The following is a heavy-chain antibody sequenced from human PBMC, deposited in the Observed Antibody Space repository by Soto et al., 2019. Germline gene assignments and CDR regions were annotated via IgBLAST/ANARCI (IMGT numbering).Heavy chain of an antibody. CDR1: GYTFTGYY. D-gene: IGHD5-12*01. J-gene: IGHJ5*02. CDR3: ARGRYSGYDNNWFDP. Sequence: GASVKVSCKASGYTFTGYYMHWVRQAPGQGLEWMGWINPNSGGTNYAQKFQGWVTMTRDTSISTAYMELSRLRSDDTAVYYCARGRYSGYDNNWFDPWGQGTLVTVSS. CDR2: INPNSGGT. V-gene: IGHV1-2*04.